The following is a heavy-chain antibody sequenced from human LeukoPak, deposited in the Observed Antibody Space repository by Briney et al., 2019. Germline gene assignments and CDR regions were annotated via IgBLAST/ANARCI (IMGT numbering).Heavy chain of an antibody. CDR1: GFTFSSYG. V-gene: IGHV3-30*03. CDR2: ISYDGSNK. CDR3: ARDFNPTAFDI. Sequence: PGGSLRLSCAASGFTFSSYGMHWVRQAPGKGLEWVAVISYDGSNKYYADSVKGRFTISRDNAKNSLYLQMNSLRAEDTAVYYCARDFNPTAFDIWGQGTMVTVSS. J-gene: IGHJ3*02.